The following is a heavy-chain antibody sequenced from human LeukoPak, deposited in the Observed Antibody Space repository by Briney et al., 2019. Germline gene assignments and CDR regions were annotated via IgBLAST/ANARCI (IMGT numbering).Heavy chain of an antibody. CDR2: IYPGDSDT. Sequence: GESLKISCKGSGYDFGSHWIGWVRQMPGKGLEWMGIIYPGDSDTRYSPSFQGQVTISADKSISTAYLQWSSLKASDTAMYYCARLPYYDSSLDYWGQGTLVTVSS. D-gene: IGHD3-22*01. CDR1: GYDFGSHW. J-gene: IGHJ4*02. V-gene: IGHV5-51*01. CDR3: ARLPYYDSSLDY.